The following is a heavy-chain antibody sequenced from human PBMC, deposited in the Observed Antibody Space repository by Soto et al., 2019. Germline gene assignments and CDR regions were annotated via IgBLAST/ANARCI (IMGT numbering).Heavy chain of an antibody. Sequence: GVSLRLSCAASGFTFSDYYMSWIRQVPGKGLEWVAYISGTSDSIPYADSVKGRFTISRDNAKNSLYLQMNSLRAEDTAVYYCARVAVLTAAGTTDYWGQGTLVTVSS. V-gene: IGHV3-11*06. CDR2: ISGTSDSI. J-gene: IGHJ4*02. CDR1: GFTFSDYY. CDR3: ARVAVLTAAGTTDY. D-gene: IGHD6-13*01.